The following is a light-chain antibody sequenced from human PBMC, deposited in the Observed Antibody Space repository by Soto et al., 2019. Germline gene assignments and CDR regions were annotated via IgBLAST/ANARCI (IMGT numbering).Light chain of an antibody. CDR3: QHYNNGPPYS. CDR2: GAS. CDR1: QDVRTN. J-gene: IGKJ2*03. V-gene: IGKV3-15*01. Sequence: ETVMTQSPDTLSVSPGESATLSCRASQDVRTNLAWFQQKPGQTPRLVLYGASKRATGIPARFSGSGSGRHFTLTISSLQSEDFGVYYGQHYNNGPPYSFGQGTKVEIK.